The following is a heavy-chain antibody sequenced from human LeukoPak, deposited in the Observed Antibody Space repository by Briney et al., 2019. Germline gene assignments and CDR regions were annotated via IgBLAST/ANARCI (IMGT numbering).Heavy chain of an antibody. Sequence: PSETLSLTCAVSSYSLEKNYYWGWIRQSPGKGLEWIGRIYGRASTSYNPSLMNRVTMSVDTSKNHFSLQLTSVTDADTAFYYCARSDSRGSASTRFDYWGPGILVTVSS. D-gene: IGHD6-19*01. CDR1: SYSLEKNYY. J-gene: IGHJ4*02. CDR3: ARSDSRGSASTRFDY. CDR2: IYGRAST. V-gene: IGHV4-38-2*01.